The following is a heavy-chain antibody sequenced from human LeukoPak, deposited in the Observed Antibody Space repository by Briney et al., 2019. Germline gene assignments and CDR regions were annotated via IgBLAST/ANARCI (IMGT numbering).Heavy chain of an antibody. CDR1: GFTLSTYW. CDR3: ARDEETSVYDLLDS. Sequence: GGSLTLSCSASGFTLSTYWMNWVRHAPGKGLEWVATINQDGREKYYVDSVKGRFNISRDKAKDSLYLQRNSLRAADTAVYYCARDEETSVYDLLDSWGQGELVTVSS. V-gene: IGHV3-7*01. J-gene: IGHJ5*01. D-gene: IGHD5/OR15-5a*01. CDR2: INQDGREK.